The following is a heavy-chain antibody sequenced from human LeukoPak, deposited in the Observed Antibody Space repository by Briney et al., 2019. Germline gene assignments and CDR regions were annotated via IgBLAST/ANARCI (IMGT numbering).Heavy chain of an antibody. CDR1: GFTFSSYA. V-gene: IGHV3-23*01. D-gene: IGHD3-9*01. Sequence: GGSLRLSCAASGFTFSSYAMSWVRQAPGKGLEWVSAISGSGGSTYYADSVKGRFTISRDNYKNTLYLQMNSLRAEDTAVYYCAKGVLRYFDWLLYSGMDVWGQGTTVTVSS. CDR3: AKGVLRYFDWLLYSGMDV. CDR2: ISGSGGST. J-gene: IGHJ6*02.